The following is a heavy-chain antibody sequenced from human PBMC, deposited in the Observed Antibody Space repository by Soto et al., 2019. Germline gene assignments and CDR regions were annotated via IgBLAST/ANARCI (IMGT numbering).Heavy chain of an antibody. CDR1: GGSINNYY. D-gene: IGHD3-22*01. CDR3: ARALKAYDSDNRRSSDNRRFYSIELDV. Sequence: GPGMTSETLSLTCSVSGGSINNYYWTWIRQPAGKPLEWIGRLFPTGGNNYNPSLRRRVTMSLDMSKNLFYLNLTSVTAADTAVYYCARALKAYDSDNRRSSDNRRFYSIELDVWGPGTKVTVSS. CDR2: LFPTGGN. J-gene: IGHJ6*02. V-gene: IGHV4-4*07.